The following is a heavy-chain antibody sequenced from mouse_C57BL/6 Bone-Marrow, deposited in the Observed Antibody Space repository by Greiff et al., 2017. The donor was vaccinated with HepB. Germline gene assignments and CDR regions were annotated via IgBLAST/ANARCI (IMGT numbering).Heavy chain of an antibody. CDR2: IYPGSGST. CDR3: ARSGFITTVVVDY. J-gene: IGHJ2*01. Sequence: QVQLQQPGAELVKPGASVKMSCKASGYTFTSYWITWVKQRPGQGLEWIGDIYPGSGSTNYNEKFKSKATLTVDTSSSPAYIQLSSLTSEDAAVYYCARSGFITTVVVDYWGQGTTLTGSP. D-gene: IGHD1-1*01. V-gene: IGHV1-55*01. CDR1: GYTFTSYW.